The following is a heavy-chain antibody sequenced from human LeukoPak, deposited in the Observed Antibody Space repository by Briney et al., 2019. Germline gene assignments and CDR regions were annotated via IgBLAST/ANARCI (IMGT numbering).Heavy chain of an antibody. CDR3: ATRVYYYDSSGYYAS. CDR2: IYHSGST. CDR1: GYSISSGYY. Sequence: SETLSLTCTVSGYSISSGYYWGWIRQPPGKGLEWIGSIYHSGSTYYNPSLKSRVTISVDTSKNQFSLKLSSVTAADTAVFYCATRVYYYDSSGYYASWGQGTLVTVSS. D-gene: IGHD3-22*01. V-gene: IGHV4-38-2*02. J-gene: IGHJ4*02.